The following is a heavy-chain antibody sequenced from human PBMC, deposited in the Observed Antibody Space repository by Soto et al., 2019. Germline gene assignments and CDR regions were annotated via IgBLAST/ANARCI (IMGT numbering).Heavy chain of an antibody. D-gene: IGHD4-17*01. V-gene: IGHV1-2*02. Sequence: QVQLVQSGAEVKKPGASVKVSCKASGYTFTGYYMHWVRQAPGQGLEWMGWINPNSGGTNYAQKFQGRVTMTRDTSISTAYMELSRLRSDDTAVYYCARVRTTVTTRDAFDIWGQGTMVTVSS. CDR2: INPNSGGT. J-gene: IGHJ3*02. CDR3: ARVRTTVTTRDAFDI. CDR1: GYTFTGYY.